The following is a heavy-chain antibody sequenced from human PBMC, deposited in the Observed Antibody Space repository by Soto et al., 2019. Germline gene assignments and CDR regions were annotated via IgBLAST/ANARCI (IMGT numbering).Heavy chain of an antibody. CDR2: ISGSGGTT. J-gene: IGHJ4*02. D-gene: IGHD6-13*01. CDR3: AKRGSSWSPFDY. V-gene: IGHV3-23*01. Sequence: GGSLRLSCAASGFTFSSYAMSWVRRAPGKGLEWFSAISGSGGTTYYADSVKGRFTISRDNSKNPLYLQVNSPRTEDTAVYYCAKRGSSWSPFDYWGQGTQVTVS. CDR1: GFTFSSYA.